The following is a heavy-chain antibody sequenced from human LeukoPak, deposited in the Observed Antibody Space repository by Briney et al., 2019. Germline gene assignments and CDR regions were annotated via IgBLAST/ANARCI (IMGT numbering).Heavy chain of an antibody. CDR2: IYYSGST. CDR3: ARDRGESDCSGGSCYPRGTVYFDY. CDR1: GGSISSYY. Sequence: PSEALSPTCTVSGGSISSYYWSWIRQPPGKGLEWIGYIYYSGSTNYNPSLKSRVTISVDTSKNQFSLKLSSVTAADTAVYYCARDRGESDCSGGSCYPRGTVYFDYWGQGTLVTVSS. V-gene: IGHV4-59*01. J-gene: IGHJ4*02. D-gene: IGHD2-15*01.